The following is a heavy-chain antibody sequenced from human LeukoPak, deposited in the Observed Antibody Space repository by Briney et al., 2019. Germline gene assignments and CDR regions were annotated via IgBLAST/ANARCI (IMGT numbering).Heavy chain of an antibody. CDR1: GFTFNSYA. V-gene: IGHV3-30*04. CDR2: ISYDGSNK. Sequence: PGGSLRLSCAASGFTFNSYAMHWVRQAPGKGLEWVAVISYDGSNKHYADSVKGRFTMSRDSFKSTPYLQMNSLRAEDTAIYYCAKGLSTYSSSSPDYWGQGTLVTVSS. CDR3: AKGLSTYSSSSPDY. J-gene: IGHJ4*02. D-gene: IGHD6-6*01.